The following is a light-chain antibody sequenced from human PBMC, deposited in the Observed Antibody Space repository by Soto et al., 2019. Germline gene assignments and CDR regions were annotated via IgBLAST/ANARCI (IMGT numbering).Light chain of an antibody. V-gene: IGLV2-8*01. CDR2: EVS. Sequence: QSALTQPPSASGSHGQSVTLSCTGTSSDVGGHNYVSWYQQHPGKAPKLMMYEVSKRPSGVPDRFSGSKSGNTASLTVSGLQSDDEADYYCSSYAGSNAVVFGGGTKLTVL. CDR3: SSYAGSNAVV. CDR1: SSDVGGHNY. J-gene: IGLJ2*01.